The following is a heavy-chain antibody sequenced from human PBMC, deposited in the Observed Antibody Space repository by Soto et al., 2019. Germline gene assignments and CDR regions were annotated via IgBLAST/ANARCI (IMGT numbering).Heavy chain of an antibody. V-gene: IGHV3-23*01. J-gene: IGHJ4*02. CDR1: GFTFSSYA. CDR2: ISGSGGST. CDR3: AKSSLANSIAARPGGFGRGRYYFDY. D-gene: IGHD6-6*01. Sequence: GGSLRLSCAASGFTFSSYAMSWVRQAPGKGLEWVSAISGSGGSTYYADSVKGRFTISRDNSKNTLYLQMNSLRAEDTAVYYCAKSSLANSIAARPGGFGRGRYYFDYWGQGTLVTVSS.